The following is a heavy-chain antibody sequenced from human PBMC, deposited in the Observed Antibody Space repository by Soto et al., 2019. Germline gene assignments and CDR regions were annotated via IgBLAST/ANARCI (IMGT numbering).Heavy chain of an antibody. CDR2: INHGGIT. V-gene: IGHV4-34*01. CDR1: GGSFNDYY. D-gene: IGHD3-10*01. Sequence: PSETLSLTCAVYGGSFNDYYWSWIRQSPGKGLEWIGEINHGGITNYNPSLKSRVTISVDTSKNQFSLKVNSVTAADTAVYYCATYYGSGGFFYWGQGALVTVSS. J-gene: IGHJ4*02. CDR3: ATYYGSGGFFY.